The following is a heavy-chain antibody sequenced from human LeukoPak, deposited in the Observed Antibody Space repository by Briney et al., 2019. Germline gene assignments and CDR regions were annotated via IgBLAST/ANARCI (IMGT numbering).Heavy chain of an antibody. CDR1: GYSISSGYY. V-gene: IGHV4-38-2*02. Sequence: PSETLSLTCTVSGYSISSGYYWGWIRQPPGKGLEWIGSIYHSGSTYYNPSLKSRVTISVDTSKNQFSLKLSSVTAADTAVYYCARGSTLTTVTPRGLYYYMDVWGKGTTVTVSS. CDR3: ARGSTLTTVTPRGLYYYMDV. J-gene: IGHJ6*03. D-gene: IGHD4-17*01. CDR2: IYHSGST.